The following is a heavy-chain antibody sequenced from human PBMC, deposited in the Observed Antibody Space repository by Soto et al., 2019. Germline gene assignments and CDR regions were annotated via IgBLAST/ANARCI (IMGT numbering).Heavy chain of an antibody. V-gene: IGHV4-39*01. CDR1: GGSISSSSFY. CDR2: ISYSGST. J-gene: IGHJ5*02. D-gene: IGHD3-10*01. Sequence: SETLSLTCTVSGGSISSSSFYWGWIRQPPGKGLEWIGSISYSGSTYYNPSLKSRVTMSVDTSKNQFSLKLISVTAADTAVYYCARHGLLWFGELLGGWFDPWGQGTLVTVSS. CDR3: ARHGLLWFGELLGGWFDP.